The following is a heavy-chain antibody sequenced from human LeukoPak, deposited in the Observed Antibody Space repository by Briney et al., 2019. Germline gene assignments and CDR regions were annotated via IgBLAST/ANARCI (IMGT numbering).Heavy chain of an antibody. Sequence: GGSLRLSCTASGFSFNEYAMNWVRQAPGKGLEWVSSISSGSTYIYYADSVKGRFTISRDNAKNSLYLQMNSLRAEDTAVYYCAREWGMTTFDYWGQGTLVTVSS. CDR1: GFSFNEYA. CDR3: AREWGMTTFDY. J-gene: IGHJ4*02. V-gene: IGHV3-21*01. D-gene: IGHD3-16*01. CDR2: ISSGSTYI.